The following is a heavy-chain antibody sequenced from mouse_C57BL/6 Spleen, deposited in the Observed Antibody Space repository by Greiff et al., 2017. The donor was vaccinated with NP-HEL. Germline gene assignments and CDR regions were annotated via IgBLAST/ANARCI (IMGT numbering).Heavy chain of an antibody. CDR3: ARADDSNYVDAMDY. J-gene: IGHJ4*01. Sequence: VKVVESGPELVKPGASVKLSCKASGYTFTSYDINWVKQRPGQGLEWIGWIYPRDGSTKYNEKFKGKATLTVDTSSSTAYMELHSLTSEDSAVYFCARADDSNYVDAMDYWGQGTSVTASS. CDR1: GYTFTSYD. CDR2: IYPRDGST. V-gene: IGHV1-85*01. D-gene: IGHD2-5*01.